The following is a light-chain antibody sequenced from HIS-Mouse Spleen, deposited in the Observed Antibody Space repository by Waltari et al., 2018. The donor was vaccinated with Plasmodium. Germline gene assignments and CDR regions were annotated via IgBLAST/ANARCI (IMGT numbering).Light chain of an antibody. CDR2: KDS. J-gene: IGLJ3*02. CDR3: YSAADNNWV. Sequence: SYELTQPSSVSVSPGQTARIPCSGDVLAKKYARWFQQKPGQAPVLVIYKDSERPSGIPGRFSGSSSGTTVTLTISGAQVEDEADYYCYSAADNNWVFGGGTKLTVL. CDR1: VLAKKY. V-gene: IGLV3-27*01.